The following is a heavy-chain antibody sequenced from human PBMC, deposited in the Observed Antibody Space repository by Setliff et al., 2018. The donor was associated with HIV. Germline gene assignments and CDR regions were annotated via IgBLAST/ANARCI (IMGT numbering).Heavy chain of an antibody. CDR3: ARGRYSSGWYKDAFDI. J-gene: IGHJ3*02. V-gene: IGHV4-61*02. D-gene: IGHD6-19*01. CDR1: GGSISSGSYY. Sequence: SETLSLTCTVSGGSISSGSYYWSWIRQPAGKGLEWIGRIYTSGNTNYNPSLKSRVTISADTSKKQFSLKLNSVTAADTAVYYCARGRYSSGWYKDAFDIWGQGTMVTVS. CDR2: IYTSGNT.